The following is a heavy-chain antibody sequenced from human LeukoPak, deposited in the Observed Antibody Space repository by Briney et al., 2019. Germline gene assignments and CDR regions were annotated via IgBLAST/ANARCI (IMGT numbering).Heavy chain of an antibody. CDR1: GYTFTSYA. CDR2: INTNTGNP. Sequence: ASVKVSCKASGYTFTSYAMNWVRQAPGQGLERMGWINTNTGNPTYAQGFTGRFVFSLDTSVSTAYLQISSLKAEDTAVYYCARDRVLLWFGESYYFDYWGQGTLVTVSS. CDR3: ARDRVLLWFGESYYFDY. D-gene: IGHD3-10*01. V-gene: IGHV7-4-1*02. J-gene: IGHJ4*02.